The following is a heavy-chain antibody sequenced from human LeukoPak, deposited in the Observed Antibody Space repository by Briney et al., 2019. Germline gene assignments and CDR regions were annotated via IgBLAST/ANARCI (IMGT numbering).Heavy chain of an antibody. CDR2: MNPNSGNA. CDR3: ARSGGYLRYYFDY. V-gene: IGHV1-8*01. J-gene: IGHJ4*02. CDR1: GYTFTSYD. Sequence: GASVKVSCEASGYTFTSYDINWVRQATGQGLEWMGWMNPNSGNAGYAQKFQGRVTMTRNTSISTAYMELSSLRSEDTAVYYCARSGGYLRYYFDYWGQGTLVTVSS. D-gene: IGHD3-22*01.